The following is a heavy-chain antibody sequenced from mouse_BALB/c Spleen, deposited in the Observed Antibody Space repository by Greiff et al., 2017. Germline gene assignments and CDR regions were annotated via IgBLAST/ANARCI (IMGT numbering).Heavy chain of an antibody. CDR3: ARDDPGAMDY. V-gene: IGHV5-17*02. CDR2: ISSGSSTI. D-gene: IGHD2-3*01. Sequence: EVHLVESGGGLVQPGGSRKLSCAASGFTFSSFGMHWVRQAPEKGLEWVAYISSGSSTIYYADTVKGRFTISRDNPKNTLFLQMTSLRSEDTAMYYCARDDPGAMDYWGQGTSVTVSS. J-gene: IGHJ4*01. CDR1: GFTFSSFG.